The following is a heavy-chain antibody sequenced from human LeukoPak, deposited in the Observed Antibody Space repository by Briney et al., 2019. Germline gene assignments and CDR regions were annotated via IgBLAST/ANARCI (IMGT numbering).Heavy chain of an antibody. V-gene: IGHV4-4*07. D-gene: IGHD2-2*02. CDR2: IYTSGST. CDR3: ARASYGYCSSTSCYTAFDY. J-gene: IGHJ4*02. Sequence: SETLSLTCTVSGGSISSYYWSWIRQPAGKGLEWIGRIYTSGSTNYNPSLKSRVTMSVDTSKNQFSLKLSSVTAADTAVYYCARASYGYCSSTSCYTAFDYWGQGTLVTVSS. CDR1: GGSISSYY.